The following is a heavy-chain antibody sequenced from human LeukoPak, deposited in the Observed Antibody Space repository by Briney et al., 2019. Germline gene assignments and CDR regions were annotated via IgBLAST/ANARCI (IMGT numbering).Heavy chain of an antibody. J-gene: IGHJ4*02. D-gene: IGHD3-3*01. CDR2: ISGSGGST. V-gene: IGHV3-23*01. CDR3: ANSEFYDFWSGYYDY. Sequence: PGGSLRLSCAASGFTFSSYAMSWVRQAPGKGLEWVSAISGSGGSTYYADSVKGRFTISRDNSKNTLYLQMNSLRAEDTAVYYCANSEFYDFWSGYYDYWGQGTLVTVSS. CDR1: GFTFSSYA.